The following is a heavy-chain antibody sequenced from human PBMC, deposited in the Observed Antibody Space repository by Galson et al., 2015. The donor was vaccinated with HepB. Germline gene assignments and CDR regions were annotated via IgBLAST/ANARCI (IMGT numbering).Heavy chain of an antibody. J-gene: IGHJ4*02. CDR1: GYSLSKYW. D-gene: IGHD6-19*01. CDR2: IYLGDSDT. CDR3: ARRRASGWYTEYYFDY. Sequence: QSGAEVKKPGESLKISCKGLGYSLSKYWIGWVRQMPGKGLEWMRIIYLGDSDTRYSPSFQGQVTISADKSIDTAYLQWSSLKASDTAMYYCARRRASGWYTEYYFDYWGQGTLVTVSS. V-gene: IGHV5-51*03.